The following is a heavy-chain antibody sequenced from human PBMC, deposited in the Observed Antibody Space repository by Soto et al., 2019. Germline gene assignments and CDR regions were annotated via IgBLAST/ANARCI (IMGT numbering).Heavy chain of an antibody. CDR2: ISGSSSYI. D-gene: IGHD3-22*01. CDR3: ARVVYYDSSGYQY. Sequence: GGSLRLSCAASGFTFGSYNMNWVRQAPGKGLEWVSSISGSSSYIYYADSVKGRFTISRDNAKNSLYLQMNSLRAEDTAVYYCARVVYYDSSGYQYWGQGTLVIVSS. V-gene: IGHV3-21*01. CDR1: GFTFGSYN. J-gene: IGHJ4*02.